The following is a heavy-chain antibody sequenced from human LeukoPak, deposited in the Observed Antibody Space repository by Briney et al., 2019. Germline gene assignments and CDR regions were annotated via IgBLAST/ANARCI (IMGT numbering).Heavy chain of an antibody. J-gene: IGHJ4*02. CDR3: ATRFWYSSGWYYFDY. D-gene: IGHD6-19*01. CDR1: GGTFSSYA. CDR2: FDPEDGET. V-gene: IGHV1-24*01. Sequence: ASVKVSCKASGGTFSSYAISWVRQAPGKGLEWMGGFDPEDGETIYAQKFQGRVTMTEDTSTDTAYMELSSLRSEDTAVYYCATRFWYSSGWYYFDYWGQGTLVTVSS.